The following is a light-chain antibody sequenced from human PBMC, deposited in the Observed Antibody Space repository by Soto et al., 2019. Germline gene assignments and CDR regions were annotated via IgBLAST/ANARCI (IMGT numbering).Light chain of an antibody. CDR3: QQYGSSPRT. V-gene: IGKV3-20*01. Sequence: EIVLTQSPGTLSLSPGERDTLSCRASQSVTSSYLAWYHQKPGQAPRLLIYDASNRATGIPDRFSGSGSGTDFTLTISRLEPEDFAVYYCQQYGSSPRTFGQGTKVEIK. CDR1: QSVTSSY. J-gene: IGKJ1*01. CDR2: DAS.